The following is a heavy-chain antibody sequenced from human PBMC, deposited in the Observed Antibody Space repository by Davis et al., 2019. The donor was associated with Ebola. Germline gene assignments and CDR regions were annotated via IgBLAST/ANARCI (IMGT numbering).Heavy chain of an antibody. V-gene: IGHV3-15*07. Sequence: GGSLRLSCAASGFTFSSYAMHWVRQAPGKGLEWVGRIKSKTDGGTTDYAAPVKGRFTISRDDSKNTLYLQMNSLKTEDTAVYYCTTEQGIVGATTVLWGQGTLVTVSS. CDR1: GFTFSSYA. D-gene: IGHD1-26*01. CDR3: TTEQGIVGATTVL. J-gene: IGHJ4*02. CDR2: IKSKTDGGTT.